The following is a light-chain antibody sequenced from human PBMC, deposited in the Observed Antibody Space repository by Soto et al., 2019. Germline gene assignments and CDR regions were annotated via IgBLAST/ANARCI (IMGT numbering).Light chain of an antibody. CDR1: QSVSSN. CDR2: HAS. CDR3: QQRSNWPPTWT. J-gene: IGKJ1*01. V-gene: IGKV3-11*01. Sequence: EIVLTQSPATLSLYPGERPTLSCTPSQSVSSNLAWYQQKPGQAPRLLIYHASNRATGIPARFSGRGSGTDFTLTISSLEAVDFAVYCCQQRSNWPPTWTFGQGTKVDTK.